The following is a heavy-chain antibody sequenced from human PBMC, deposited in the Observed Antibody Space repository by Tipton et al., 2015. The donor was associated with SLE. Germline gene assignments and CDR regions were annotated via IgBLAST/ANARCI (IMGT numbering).Heavy chain of an antibody. Sequence: TLFLTCTVSGGSISSYYWSWIRQPAGKGLEWIGRIYTSGSTNYNPSPKSRVTMSVDTSKNQFSLKLSSVTAADTAVYYCASLWFRELSVWGQGTLVTVSS. CDR1: GGSISSYY. V-gene: IGHV4-4*07. CDR3: ASLWFRELSV. J-gene: IGHJ4*02. D-gene: IGHD3-10*01. CDR2: IYTSGST.